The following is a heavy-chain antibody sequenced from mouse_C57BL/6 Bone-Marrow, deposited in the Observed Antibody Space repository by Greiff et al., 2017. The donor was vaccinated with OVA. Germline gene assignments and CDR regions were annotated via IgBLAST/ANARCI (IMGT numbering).Heavy chain of an antibody. CDR1: GFNIKDYY. D-gene: IGHD1-1*01. CDR3: ARDCYGSSYGGYFDV. J-gene: IGHJ1*03. CDR2: IDPEDGET. Sequence: EVQVVESGAELVKPGASVKLSCTASGFNIKDYYMHWVKQRTEQGLEWIGRIDPEDGETKYAPKFQGKATITADTSSNTAYLQLSSLTSEDTAVYYCARDCYGSSYGGYFDVWGTGTTVTVSS. V-gene: IGHV14-2*01.